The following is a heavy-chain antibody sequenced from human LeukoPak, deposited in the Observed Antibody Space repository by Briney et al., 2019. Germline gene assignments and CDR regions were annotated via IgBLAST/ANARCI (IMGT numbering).Heavy chain of an antibody. CDR3: AKIYYDYSTYYSYYFNL. CDR1: GGSISSDY. J-gene: IGHJ4*02. V-gene: IGHV4-4*09. D-gene: IGHD3-22*01. Sequence: PETLSLTCTVSGGSISSDYWSWIRQPPGRGLEWIGYIYTDGSTNYNPSLKSRVTISVDTSKNQFALKLSSVTAADTAVYYCAKIYYDYSTYYSYYFNLWGQGALVTVSS. CDR2: IYTDGST.